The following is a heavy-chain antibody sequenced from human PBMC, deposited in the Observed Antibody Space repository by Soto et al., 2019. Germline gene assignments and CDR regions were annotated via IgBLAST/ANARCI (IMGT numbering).Heavy chain of an antibody. CDR2: MNTNSDDT. CDR3: AREWSAAGHFYGMDV. Sequence: ASVKVSCKTSGYTFTSYDINWVRQAPGQGLEWVGWMNTNSDDTRSAQKFRGRLTLTRDKSMRAVYMKLSNLRPDDSAVYYCAREWSAAGHFYGMDVWGQGTTVTVSS. CDR1: GYTFTSYD. J-gene: IGHJ6*02. V-gene: IGHV1-8*01. D-gene: IGHD6-13*01.